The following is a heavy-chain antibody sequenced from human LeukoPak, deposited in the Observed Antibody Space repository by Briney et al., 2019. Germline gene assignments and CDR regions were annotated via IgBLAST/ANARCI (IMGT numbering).Heavy chain of an antibody. V-gene: IGHV4-61*01. CDR1: GGSVSSGSYY. Sequence: SETLSLTCTVFGGSVSSGSYYWSWIRQPPGKGLEWIGYIYYSGSTNYNPSLKSRVTISVDTSKNQFSLKLSSVTAADTAVYYCAREGGYDFSYFDYWGQGTLVTVSS. J-gene: IGHJ4*02. CDR3: AREGGYDFSYFDY. CDR2: IYYSGST. D-gene: IGHD5-12*01.